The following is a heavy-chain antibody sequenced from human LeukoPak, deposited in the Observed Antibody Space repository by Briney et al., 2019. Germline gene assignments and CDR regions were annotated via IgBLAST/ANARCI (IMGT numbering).Heavy chain of an antibody. CDR3: ARVGRPFYYYYMDV. Sequence: ASVKVSCKASGYTFNNYAMNWVRQAPGQGLEWMGCINTNTGNPTYAQGFTGRFIFSFDTSVSTAYLQISSLKAEDTAIYYCARVGRPFYYYYMDVWGKGTTVTVSS. CDR1: GYTFNNYA. CDR2: INTNTGNP. V-gene: IGHV7-4-1*02. J-gene: IGHJ6*03. D-gene: IGHD6-6*01.